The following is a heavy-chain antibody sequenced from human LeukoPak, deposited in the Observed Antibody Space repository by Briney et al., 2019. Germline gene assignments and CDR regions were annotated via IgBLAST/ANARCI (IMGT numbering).Heavy chain of an antibody. D-gene: IGHD2-15*01. CDR1: GGSISSGGYY. V-gene: IGHV4-31*03. J-gene: IGHJ6*02. Sequence: KPSQTLSLTCTVSGGSISSGGYYWSWIRQHPGKGLEWIGYIYYSGSTYYNPSLESRVTISVDTSENQFSLKLNSVTAADTAVYYCARDRVVDATFYKYDAMDVWGQGTTVTVSS. CDR3: ARDRVVDATFYKYDAMDV. CDR2: IYYSGST.